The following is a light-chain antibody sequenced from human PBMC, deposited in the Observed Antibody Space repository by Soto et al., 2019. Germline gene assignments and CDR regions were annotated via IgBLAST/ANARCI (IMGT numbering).Light chain of an antibody. CDR1: SSDVGGYNY. Sequence: QSALTQPASVSGSPGQSITISCTGTSSDVGGYNYVSWYQQHPGKAPKLMIYEVSNRPSGVSNRFSGSKSGNTASLTISGLQAEDEADYFCCSYAGGYTYVFGTGTKVIVL. CDR3: CSYAGGYTYV. V-gene: IGLV2-14*01. CDR2: EVS. J-gene: IGLJ1*01.